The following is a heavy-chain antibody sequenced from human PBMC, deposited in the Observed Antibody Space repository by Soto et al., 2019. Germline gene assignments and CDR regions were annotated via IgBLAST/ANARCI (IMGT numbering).Heavy chain of an antibody. Sequence: PGESLKISCKGSGNSFTSYWIGWVRQMPGKGLEWMGIIYPGDSDTRYSPSFQGQVTISADKSISTAYLQWSSLKASDTAMYYCARQLPTFWSGYYNHYYYGMDVWGQGTTLTVSS. D-gene: IGHD3-3*01. CDR3: ARQLPTFWSGYYNHYYYGMDV. CDR1: GNSFTSYW. V-gene: IGHV5-51*01. J-gene: IGHJ6*02. CDR2: IYPGDSDT.